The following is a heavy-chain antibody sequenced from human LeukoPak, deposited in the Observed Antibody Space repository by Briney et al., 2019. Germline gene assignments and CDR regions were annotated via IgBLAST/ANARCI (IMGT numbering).Heavy chain of an antibody. CDR3: AKDKYCTNGICYFDY. V-gene: IGHV3-23*01. D-gene: IGHD2-8*01. CDR1: GFTFSSYA. CDR2: ISGSGGTT. Sequence: GGSLRLSCAASGFTFSSYAMSWVRQAPGKGLKWVSGISGSGGTTYYADSVKGRFTISRDKSKNTLYLQMDSLRAEDTAVYYCAKDKYCTNGICYFDYWGQGTLVTVSS. J-gene: IGHJ4*02.